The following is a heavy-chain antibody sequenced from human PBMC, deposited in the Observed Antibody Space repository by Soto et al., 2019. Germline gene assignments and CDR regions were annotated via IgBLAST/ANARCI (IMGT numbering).Heavy chain of an antibody. D-gene: IGHD3-10*01. CDR2: IYYSGST. V-gene: IGHV4-39*01. CDR3: ARLRGMVRGVINWFDP. J-gene: IGHJ5*02. CDR1: GGSISSSSYY. Sequence: PSETLSLTCTVSGGSISSSSYYWGWIRQPPGKGLEWIGSIYYSGSTYYNQSLKSRVTISVDTSKNQFSLKLSSVTAADTVVFYCARLRGMVRGVINWFDPWGQGTLVTVSS.